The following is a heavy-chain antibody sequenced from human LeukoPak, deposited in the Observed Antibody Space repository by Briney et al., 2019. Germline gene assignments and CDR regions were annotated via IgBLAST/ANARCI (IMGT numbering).Heavy chain of an antibody. V-gene: IGHV4-34*01. Sequence: SETLSLTCAVYGGSFSVYYWSWIRQPPGKGLEWIGEINHSGSTNYNPSLKSRVTISVDTSKNQFSLKLSSVTAADTAVYYCARISTYGDYASWYYGMDVWGQGTTVTVSS. D-gene: IGHD4-17*01. J-gene: IGHJ6*02. CDR2: INHSGST. CDR3: ARISTYGDYASWYYGMDV. CDR1: GGSFSVYY.